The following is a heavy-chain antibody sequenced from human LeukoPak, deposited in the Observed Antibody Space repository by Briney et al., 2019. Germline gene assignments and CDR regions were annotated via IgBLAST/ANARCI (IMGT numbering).Heavy chain of an antibody. CDR3: ARDGATMVREVNYYGMDV. CDR2: ISSSSSYI. D-gene: IGHD3-10*01. Sequence: PGGSLRLSCAASGFTFSSYSMNWVRQAPGKGLEWVSSISSSSSYIYYADSVKGRFTISRDNAKNSLYLQMNSLRAEDTAVYYCARDGATMVREVNYYGMDVWGQGTTVTVSS. CDR1: GFTFSSYS. J-gene: IGHJ6*02. V-gene: IGHV3-21*01.